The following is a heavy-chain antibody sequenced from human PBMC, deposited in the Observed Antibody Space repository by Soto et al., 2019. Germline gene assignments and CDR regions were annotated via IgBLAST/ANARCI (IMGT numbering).Heavy chain of an antibody. CDR3: ARDCEVAAAGSPYYYYYYGVDV. J-gene: IGHJ6*02. Sequence: GASMKVSCKASGYTFTSYYMHWVRQAPGQGLEWMGIINPSGGSTSYAQKFQGRVTMTRDTSTSTVYMELSSLRSEDTAVYYCARDCEVAAAGSPYYYYYYGVDVWGQGTTVTVSS. V-gene: IGHV1-46*01. CDR2: INPSGGST. D-gene: IGHD6-13*01. CDR1: GYTFTSYY.